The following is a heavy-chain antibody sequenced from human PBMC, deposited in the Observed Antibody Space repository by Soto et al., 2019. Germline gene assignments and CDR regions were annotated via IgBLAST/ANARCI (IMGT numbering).Heavy chain of an antibody. CDR1: GGTFSSYT. Sequence: QVQLVQSGAEVKKPGSSVKVSCKASGGTFSSYTISWVRQAPGQGLEWMGRIIPILGIANYAQKFQGRVTITAEKSTSTAYMELRSLRSEDTAGYYCARDLGDIVVVPAAEWGQGTLVTVSS. CDR2: IIPILGIA. CDR3: ARDLGDIVVVPAAE. D-gene: IGHD2-2*01. J-gene: IGHJ4*02. V-gene: IGHV1-69*08.